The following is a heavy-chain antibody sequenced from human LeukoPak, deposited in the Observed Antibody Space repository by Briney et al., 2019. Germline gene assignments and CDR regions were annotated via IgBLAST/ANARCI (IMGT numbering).Heavy chain of an antibody. V-gene: IGHV3-33*06. D-gene: IGHD6-19*01. CDR1: GFTLSSYG. CDR2: IWYDGSNK. Sequence: GRSLRLSCAASGFTLSSYGMHWVRQAPGKGLEWVAVIWYDGSNKNYADSVKGRFTISRDNSKNTLYLQMNSLRVEDTAVYYCAKDPHQRIAVAGYFDYWGQGTLVTVSS. J-gene: IGHJ4*02. CDR3: AKDPHQRIAVAGYFDY.